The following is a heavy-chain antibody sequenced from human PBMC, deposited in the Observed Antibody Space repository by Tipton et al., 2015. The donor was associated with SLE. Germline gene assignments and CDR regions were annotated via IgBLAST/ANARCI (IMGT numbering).Heavy chain of an antibody. J-gene: IGHJ6*03. Sequence: TLSLTCAVSGDSVSGFYWSWIRQSPGKGLEWIGYVYYTGNTRYNPSLKSRVTISVDTSKNQFSLKLSSVTAADTAVYYCGRAAGYSYGYNYYYIDVWGKGTTVTVSS. CDR2: VYYTGNT. CDR1: GDSVSGFY. V-gene: IGHV4-59*02. CDR3: GRAAGYSYGYNYYYIDV. D-gene: IGHD5-18*01.